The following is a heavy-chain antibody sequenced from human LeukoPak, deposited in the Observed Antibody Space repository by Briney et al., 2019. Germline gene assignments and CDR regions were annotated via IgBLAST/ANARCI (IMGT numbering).Heavy chain of an antibody. D-gene: IGHD4-17*01. CDR2: IYTSGST. J-gene: IGHJ2*01. Sequence: SETLSLTCTVSGGSISSGSYYWSWIRQPPGKGLEWIGRIYTSGSTNYNPSLKSRVTISVDTSKNQFSLKLSSVTAADTAVYYCARDGTYGDYVWYFDLWGRGTLVTVSS. CDR1: GGSISSGSYY. V-gene: IGHV4-61*02. CDR3: ARDGTYGDYVWYFDL.